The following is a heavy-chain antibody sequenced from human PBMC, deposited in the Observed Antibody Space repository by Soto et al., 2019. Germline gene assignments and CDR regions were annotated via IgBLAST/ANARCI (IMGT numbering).Heavy chain of an antibody. CDR2: IKSITDGGTT. CDR3: TTDSADIVVVPATFGMDV. CDR1: GITFSNAW. D-gene: IGHD2-2*01. Sequence: GGSLRLTCAASGITFSNAWMTWVRQAPGKGLEWVGRIKSITDGGTTDYAAPVKGRFTISRDDSKDTLYLQMNNLRTEDTAVYHCTTDSADIVVVPATFGMDVWGQGTTVTVSS. V-gene: IGHV3-15*01. J-gene: IGHJ6*02.